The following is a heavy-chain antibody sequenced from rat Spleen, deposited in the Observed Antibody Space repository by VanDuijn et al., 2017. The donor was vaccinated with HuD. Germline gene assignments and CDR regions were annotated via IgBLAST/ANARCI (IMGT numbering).Heavy chain of an antibody. J-gene: IGHJ2*01. CDR3: ARRPGDFDC. CDR2: ISYDGSST. Sequence: EVQLVESGGGLVQPGRSLKLSCAASGFTFSDYNMAWVRQAPKKGLEWVATISYDGSSTYYRDSVKGRFTISRDNAKSTLYLQMDSLRSEDTATYYCARRPGDFDCWGQGVMVTVSS. CDR1: GFTFSDYN. D-gene: IGHD1-4*01. V-gene: IGHV5-7*01.